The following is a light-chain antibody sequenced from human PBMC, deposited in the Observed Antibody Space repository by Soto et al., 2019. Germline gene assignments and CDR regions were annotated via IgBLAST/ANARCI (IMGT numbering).Light chain of an antibody. CDR3: ASYAGSRTYV. J-gene: IGLJ6*01. V-gene: IGLV2-23*02. CDR1: SDIGNYNL. Sequence: QSVVTQPASVSGSPGQSVTMSCSGSDIGNYNLVSWYQHLPGRAPKLLIFEVTMRPSGISDRFSGSKSASTASLTISGLQAEDEGDYYCASYAGSRTYVFGSGTQLTVL. CDR2: EVT.